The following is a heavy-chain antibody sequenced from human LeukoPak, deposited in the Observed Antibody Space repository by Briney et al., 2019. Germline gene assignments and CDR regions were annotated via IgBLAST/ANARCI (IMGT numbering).Heavy chain of an antibody. CDR3: ARDHWDGNTRDAGGFDY. D-gene: IGHD2-2*01. V-gene: IGHV3-7*01. CDR2: IKQDGSEK. J-gene: IGHJ4*02. Sequence: GGSLRLSCAASGFTFSSYWMSWVRQAPGKGLEWVANIKQDGSEKYYVDSVKGRFTISRDNAKNSLYLQMNSLRAEDTAVYYCARDHWDGNTRDAGGFDYWGQGTLVTVSS. CDR1: GFTFSSYW.